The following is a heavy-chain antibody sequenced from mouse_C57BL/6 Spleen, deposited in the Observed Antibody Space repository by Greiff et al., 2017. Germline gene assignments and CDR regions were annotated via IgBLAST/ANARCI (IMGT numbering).Heavy chain of an antibody. V-gene: IGHV1-18*01. CDR1: GYTFTDYN. Sequence: VQLQQSGPELVKPGASVKIPCKASGYTFTDYNMDWVKQSHGKSLEWIGDINPNNGGTIYNQKFKGKATLTVDKSSSTAYMELRSLTSEDTAVYYCARSSITTVVAPFAYWGQGTLVTVSA. CDR2: INPNNGGT. CDR3: ARSSITTVVAPFAY. J-gene: IGHJ3*01. D-gene: IGHD1-1*01.